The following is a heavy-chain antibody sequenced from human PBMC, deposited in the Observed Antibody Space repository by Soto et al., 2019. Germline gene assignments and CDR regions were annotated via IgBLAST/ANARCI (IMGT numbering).Heavy chain of an antibody. D-gene: IGHD4-17*01. CDR3: ARVDYGDYVDY. V-gene: IGHV3-11*01. J-gene: IGHJ4*02. CDR1: GGSISSGGYS. Sequence: LSLTCAVSGGSISSGGYSWSWIRQPPGKGLEWIGYIYHSGSTIYYADSVKGRFTISRDNAKNSLYLQMNSLRAEDTAVYYCARVDYGDYVDYWGQGTLVTVSS. CDR2: IYHSGSTI.